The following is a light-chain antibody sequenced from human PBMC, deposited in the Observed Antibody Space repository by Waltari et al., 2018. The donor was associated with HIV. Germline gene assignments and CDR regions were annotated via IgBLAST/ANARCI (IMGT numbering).Light chain of an antibody. CDR2: GAS. CDR1: QSVTSN. V-gene: IGKV3-15*01. Sequence: EIVMTQSPATLSLSPGERATLSCRASQSVTSNLAWYQQKPGQAPRLLIYGASTRATGIPAMFSGSGSGTEFTLTIRSLQSEDFAVYYCQQYNNWPPTFGQGTKVEIK. CDR3: QQYNNWPPT. J-gene: IGKJ1*01.